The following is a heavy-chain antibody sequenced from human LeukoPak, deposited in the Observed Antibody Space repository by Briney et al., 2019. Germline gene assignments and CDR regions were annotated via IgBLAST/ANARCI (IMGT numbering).Heavy chain of an antibody. CDR3: ARGQATGYSSSWHPFPDY. J-gene: IGHJ4*02. Sequence: GGSLRLSCAASGFTFRSYNMNWVRQAPGKGLEWVSYITGGSTTIYYADSVKGRFTISRDNAKNTLYLQMNSLRAEDTAVYYCARGQATGYSSSWHPFPDYWGQGTLVTVSS. CDR2: ITGGSTTI. V-gene: IGHV3-48*04. D-gene: IGHD6-13*01. CDR1: GFTFRSYN.